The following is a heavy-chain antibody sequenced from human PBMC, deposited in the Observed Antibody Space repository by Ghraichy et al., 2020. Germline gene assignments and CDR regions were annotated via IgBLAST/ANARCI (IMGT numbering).Heavy chain of an antibody. CDR2: ISGSGSTT. J-gene: IGHJ4*02. D-gene: IGHD1-26*01. V-gene: IGHV3-23*01. CDR1: GFTFSSYALSYA. Sequence: GGSLRLSCAASGFTFSSYALSYAMSWVRQAPGKGLEWVSGISGSGSTTYYADSVKGRFTISRDNTKNTLYLQMNSLRAEDTAVYYCAKDEGGQGPDWHFDSWGQGTLVTVSS. CDR3: AKDEGGQGPDWHFDS.